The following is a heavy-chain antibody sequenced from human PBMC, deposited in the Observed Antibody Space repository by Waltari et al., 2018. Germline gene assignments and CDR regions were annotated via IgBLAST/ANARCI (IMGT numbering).Heavy chain of an antibody. CDR3: AREDIVSETQWRGNQYRGNSGYDL. D-gene: IGHD5-12*01. J-gene: IGHJ4*01. CDR1: GFNVNIYG. CDR2: TRFDGINK. Sequence: QVFLVESGGGVVLPGDSLRLSCVSSGFNVNIYGMHWVRPAPGKGLEWVAFTRFDGINKHYADSVKGRFTISRDNIKNTLYLQMNSLRREDSAMYFCAREDIVSETQWRGNQYRGNSGYDLWGQGTLVSVSS. V-gene: IGHV3-30*02.